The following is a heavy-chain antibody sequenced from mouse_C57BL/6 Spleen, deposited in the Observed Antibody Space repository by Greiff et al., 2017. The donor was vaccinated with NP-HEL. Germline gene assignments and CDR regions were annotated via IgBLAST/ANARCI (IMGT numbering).Heavy chain of an antibody. CDR1: GYSFTGYF. CDR2: INPYNGDT. D-gene: IGHD1-1*01. V-gene: IGHV1-20*01. Sequence: EVQLQQSGPELVKPGDSVKISCKASGYSFTGYFMNWVMQSHGKSLEWIGRINPYNGDTFYNQKFKGKATLTVDKSSSTAHMELRSLTSEDSAVYYCARLGITTVVEGYYFDYWGQGTTLTVSS. J-gene: IGHJ2*01. CDR3: ARLGITTVVEGYYFDY.